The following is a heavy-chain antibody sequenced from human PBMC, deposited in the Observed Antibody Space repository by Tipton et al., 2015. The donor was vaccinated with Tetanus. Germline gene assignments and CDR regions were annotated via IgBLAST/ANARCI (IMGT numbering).Heavy chain of an antibody. J-gene: IGHJ5*02. CDR3: ARVGYCSSTSCHRFDP. Sequence: TLSLTCTVSGGSISSGGYYWSWIRQHPGKGLEWIGYIYYSGSTYYNPSLKSRVTISVDTSKNQFSLKLSSVTAADTAVYYCARVGYCSSTSCHRFDPWGQGTLVTVSS. D-gene: IGHD2-2*03. V-gene: IGHV4-31*03. CDR2: IYYSGST. CDR1: GGSISSGGYY.